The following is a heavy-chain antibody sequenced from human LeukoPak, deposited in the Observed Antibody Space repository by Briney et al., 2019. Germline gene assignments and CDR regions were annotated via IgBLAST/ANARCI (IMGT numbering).Heavy chain of an antibody. CDR2: ISGSGGST. CDR1: GFTFSSYA. CDR3: AKHYYDSSEAFDI. D-gene: IGHD3-22*01. V-gene: IGHV3-23*01. Sequence: SGGSLRLSCAASGFTFSSYAMSWVRQAPGKGLEWVSAISGSGGSTYYADSVKGRFTISRDNSKNTLYLQMNSLRAEDTAVYYCAKHYYDSSEAFDIWGQGTMVTVSS. J-gene: IGHJ3*02.